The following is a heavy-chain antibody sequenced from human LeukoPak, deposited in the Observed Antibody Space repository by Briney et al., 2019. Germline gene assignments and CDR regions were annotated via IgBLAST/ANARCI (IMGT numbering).Heavy chain of an antibody. Sequence: SQTLSLTCAVSGGSISSGGYSWSWIRQPPGKGLEWIGYIYYSGSTNYNPSPKSRVTISVDTSKNQFSLKLSSVTAADTAVYYCARQIAVASFDYWGQGTLVTVSS. D-gene: IGHD6-19*01. CDR2: IYYSGST. J-gene: IGHJ4*02. CDR1: GGSISSGGYS. V-gene: IGHV4-61*08. CDR3: ARQIAVASFDY.